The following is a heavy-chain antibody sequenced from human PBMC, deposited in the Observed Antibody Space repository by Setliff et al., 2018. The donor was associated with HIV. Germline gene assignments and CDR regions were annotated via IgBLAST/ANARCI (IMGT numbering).Heavy chain of an antibody. V-gene: IGHV4-59*08. CDR3: ARQSAATPDWIAP. CDR2: IYFTGSY. CDR1: GGLVTSLY. Sequence: SETLSLTCTVSGGLVTSLYWSWIRQPPGGGLEWIGYIYFTGSYYYNPSLKSRVTMSLDTSKNQFSLKLTSVTAADTAMYYCARQSAATPDWIAPWGQGTLVTAPQ. D-gene: IGHD2-15*01. J-gene: IGHJ5*02.